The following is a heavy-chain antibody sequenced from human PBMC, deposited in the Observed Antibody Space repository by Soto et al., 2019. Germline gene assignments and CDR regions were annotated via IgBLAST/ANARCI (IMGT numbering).Heavy chain of an antibody. J-gene: IGHJ6*02. Sequence: ASVKVSCKVSGYTLTESSMHWVRQAPGKGLEWMGGFDPEDGETIYAQKFQGRVTMTEDTSTDTAYMELSSLRSEDTAVYYCATSGGITMVRGVISPYYYYYYGMDVWGQGTTVTVSS. CDR2: FDPEDGET. CDR1: GYTLTESS. CDR3: ATSGGITMVRGVISPYYYYYYGMDV. D-gene: IGHD3-10*01. V-gene: IGHV1-24*01.